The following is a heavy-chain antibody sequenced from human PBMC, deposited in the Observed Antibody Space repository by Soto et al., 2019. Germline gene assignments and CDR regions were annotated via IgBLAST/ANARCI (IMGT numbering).Heavy chain of an antibody. CDR1: VGSVSIETSF. D-gene: IGHD1-26*01. CDR2: IYHSGIT. V-gene: IGHV4-61*01. J-gene: IGHJ4*02. Sequence: PSEPLSLTCSVSVGSVSIETSFWTWIRQPPGKGLEWIGYIYHSGITNSNPSLKSRVAISADTSKNQFSLSLSSVTAADTAVYYCAREDMSGHYYFDSCGQGTLVTVSS. CDR3: AREDMSGHYYFDS.